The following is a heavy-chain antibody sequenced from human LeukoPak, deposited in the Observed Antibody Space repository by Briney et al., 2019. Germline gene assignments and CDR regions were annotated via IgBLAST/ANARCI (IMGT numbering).Heavy chain of an antibody. CDR1: GGSISSHY. Sequence: SETLSLTCIVSGGSISSHYWTWIRQPPGKGLEYIGYIYYSGNTNYNPSLKSRVTISVDGSKNQFSLKLTSVTAEDTAVYYCARINSGWYFDYWGQGTLVTVSS. J-gene: IGHJ4*02. D-gene: IGHD6-19*01. V-gene: IGHV4-59*11. CDR2: IYYSGNT. CDR3: ARINSGWYFDY.